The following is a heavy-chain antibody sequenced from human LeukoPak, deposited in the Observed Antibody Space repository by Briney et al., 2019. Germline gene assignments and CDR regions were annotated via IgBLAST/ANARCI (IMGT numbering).Heavy chain of an antibody. CDR1: EFTFTNYA. V-gene: IGHV3-53*04. Sequence: GGSLRLSCAASEFTFTNYAMTWVRQAPGKGLEWVSVIYSGGSTYYADSVKGRFTISRHNSKNTLYLQMNSLRAEDTAVYYCARESWHYGMDVWGQGTTVTVSS. CDR3: ARESWHYGMDV. CDR2: IYSGGST. D-gene: IGHD6-13*01. J-gene: IGHJ6*02.